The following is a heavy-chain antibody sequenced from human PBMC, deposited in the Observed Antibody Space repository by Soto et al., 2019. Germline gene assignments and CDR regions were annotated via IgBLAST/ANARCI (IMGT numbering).Heavy chain of an antibody. J-gene: IGHJ4*02. Sequence: PGVSLRLSCAASGFTFSSYGMHWVRQAPGKGLEWVAVIWYDGSNKYYADSVKGRFTISRDNSKNTLYLQMNSLRAEDTAVYYCARDRRGRNAGYVFDYWGQGTLVTVSS. V-gene: IGHV3-33*01. CDR3: ARDRRGRNAGYVFDY. CDR1: GFTFSSYG. D-gene: IGHD5-12*01. CDR2: IWYDGSNK.